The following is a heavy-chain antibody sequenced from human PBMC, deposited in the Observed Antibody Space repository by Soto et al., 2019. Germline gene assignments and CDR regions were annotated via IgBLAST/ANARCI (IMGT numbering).Heavy chain of an antibody. J-gene: IGHJ4*02. V-gene: IGHV4-34*12. CDR2: IFHGGGT. D-gene: IGHD3-22*01. CDR1: GESFSGYY. CDR3: ARPHYDSNTFYSFFDY. Sequence: LSLTCGVSGESFSGYYWSWIRQPPGKGLEWIGQIFHGGGTNYSPSLKSRVTISVDTSKNQFSLELSSVTAADTAVYYCARPHYDSNTFYSFFDYWGQGTLVTVSS.